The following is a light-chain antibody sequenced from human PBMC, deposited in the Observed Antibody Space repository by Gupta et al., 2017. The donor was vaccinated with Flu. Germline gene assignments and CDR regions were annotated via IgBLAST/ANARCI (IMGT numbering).Light chain of an antibody. Sequence: EIVMTQSPATLSVSPGERATLSCRASQSVSSNLAWYQQKPGQAPRLLIYGASTSATDMPARVSGRGSGTEFPLTISSLQSEDFAVYYCQQYNNWPLTFGGGTKVEIK. J-gene: IGKJ4*01. CDR2: GAS. CDR1: QSVSSN. V-gene: IGKV3-15*01. CDR3: QQYNNWPLT.